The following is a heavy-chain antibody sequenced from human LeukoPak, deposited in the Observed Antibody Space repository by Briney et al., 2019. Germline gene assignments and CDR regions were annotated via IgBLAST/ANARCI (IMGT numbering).Heavy chain of an antibody. Sequence: PGGSLRLSCAASGFTFSSYSMNWVRQAPGKGLEWVSSISSSSSYIYYADSVKGRFTISRDNAKNLRYLQMNSLRAEDTAVYYCARGDGYSVGPDYWGQGTLVTVSS. V-gene: IGHV3-21*01. D-gene: IGHD5-24*01. CDR2: ISSSSSYI. CDR1: GFTFSSYS. CDR3: ARGDGYSVGPDY. J-gene: IGHJ4*02.